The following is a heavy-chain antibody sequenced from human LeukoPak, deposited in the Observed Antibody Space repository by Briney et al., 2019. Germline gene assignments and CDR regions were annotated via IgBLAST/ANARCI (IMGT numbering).Heavy chain of an antibody. J-gene: IGHJ4*02. CDR1: GNSVSSGGYY. Sequence: SETLSLTCTVSGNSVSSGGYYWNWIRQPPGKGLEWIGYVYDSGSTNYNPSLKSRVTISVDTSKNQFSLKLSSVTAADTAVYYCASQVRSTITFGGVYKPFDYWGQGTLVTASS. CDR3: ASQVRSTITFGGVYKPFDY. D-gene: IGHD3-16*01. V-gene: IGHV4-61*08. CDR2: VYDSGST.